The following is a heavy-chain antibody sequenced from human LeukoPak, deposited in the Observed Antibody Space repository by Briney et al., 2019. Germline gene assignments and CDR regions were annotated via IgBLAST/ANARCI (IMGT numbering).Heavy chain of an antibody. Sequence: GGSLRLSCGASGFTFSTYGMTWVRQAPGKGLEWVSGMSDSGTNTYYADSVKGRFTISRDNSKNTLFLQMNSLRAEDTAVYYCAKKSAGAAPIFSYFDYWGQGTLVTVSS. CDR2: MSDSGTNT. D-gene: IGHD1-26*01. V-gene: IGHV3-23*01. CDR1: GFTFSTYG. J-gene: IGHJ4*02. CDR3: AKKSAGAAPIFSYFDY.